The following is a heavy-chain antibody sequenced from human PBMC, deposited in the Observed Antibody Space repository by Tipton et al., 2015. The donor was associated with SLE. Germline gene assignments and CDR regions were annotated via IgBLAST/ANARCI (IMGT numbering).Heavy chain of an antibody. D-gene: IGHD6-6*01. CDR3: ARDLAARGGHYFDY. CDR2: IYYSGST. CDR1: GASISSSY. Sequence: TLSLTCTVSGASISSSYWSWIRQPPGKGLEWIGYIYYSGSTNYNPSLKSRVTISVDTSKNQFSLKLSSVTAADTAVYYCARDLAARGGHYFDYWGQGTLVTVSS. V-gene: IGHV4-59*01. J-gene: IGHJ4*02.